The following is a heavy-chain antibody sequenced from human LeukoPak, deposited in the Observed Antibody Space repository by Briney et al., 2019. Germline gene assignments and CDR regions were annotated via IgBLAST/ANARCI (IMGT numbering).Heavy chain of an antibody. CDR1: GFTFSSYW. D-gene: IGHD1-26*01. Sequence: GGSLRLSCAASGFTFSSYWMSWVRQAPGKGLEWVANIKQGGSEKYYVDSVKGRFTISRDNAKNSLYLQMNSLRAEDTAVYYCASGRLSSGSYPGLLDYWGQGTLVTVSS. CDR3: ASGRLSSGSYPGLLDY. CDR2: IKQGGSEK. J-gene: IGHJ4*02. V-gene: IGHV3-7*01.